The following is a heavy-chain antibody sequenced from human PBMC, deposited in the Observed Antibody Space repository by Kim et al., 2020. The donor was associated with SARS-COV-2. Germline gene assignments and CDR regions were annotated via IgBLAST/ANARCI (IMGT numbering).Heavy chain of an antibody. Sequence: GGSLRLSCAASGFTFSSYSMNWVRQAPGKGLEWVSSISSSSYIYYADSVKGRFTISRDNAKNSLYLQMNSLRAEDTAVYYCAREWELDDAFDIWGQGTMVTVSS. D-gene: IGHD1-26*01. J-gene: IGHJ3*02. CDR3: AREWELDDAFDI. CDR2: ISSSSYI. V-gene: IGHV3-21*01. CDR1: GFTFSSYS.